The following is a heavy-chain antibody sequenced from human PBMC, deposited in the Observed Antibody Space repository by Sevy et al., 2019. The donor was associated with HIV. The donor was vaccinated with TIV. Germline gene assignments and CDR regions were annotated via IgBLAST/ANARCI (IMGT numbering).Heavy chain of an antibody. CDR2: ISYDGSNK. D-gene: IGHD1-26*01. J-gene: IGHJ3*02. CDR1: GFTFSSYA. V-gene: IGHV3-30-3*01. CDR3: ARGAVVGATTDAFDI. Sequence: GGYLRLSCAASGFTFSSYAMHWVRQAPGKGLEWVGVISYDGSNKYYADPVKGRFTISRDNSKNTLYLQMNSLRAEDTAVYYCARGAVVGATTDAFDIWGQGTMVTVSS.